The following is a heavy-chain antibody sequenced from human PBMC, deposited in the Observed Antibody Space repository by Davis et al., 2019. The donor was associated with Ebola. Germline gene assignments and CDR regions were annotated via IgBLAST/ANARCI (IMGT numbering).Heavy chain of an antibody. CDR3: ALDLDY. CDR1: GFIFTNYA. Sequence: GGSLRLSCAASGFIFTNYAMTWVRQAPGKGLEWVSSVSGPGRSTYYADSVRGRFTISRDNSKRTVYLQMNSLRVEDTAVYYCALDLDYWGQGTLVTVSS. V-gene: IGHV3-23*01. CDR2: VSGPGRST. J-gene: IGHJ4*02. D-gene: IGHD1-1*01.